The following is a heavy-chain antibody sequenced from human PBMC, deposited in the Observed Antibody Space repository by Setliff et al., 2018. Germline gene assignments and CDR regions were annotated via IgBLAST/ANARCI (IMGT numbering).Heavy chain of an antibody. CDR2: ITFGSLSR. Sequence: HPGGSLRLSCAASGFTFSSYAMSWVRQAPGKGLEWVSAITFGSLSRYYAGSVKGRFTISRDNSKNTLFLEMNSLRTEDTAVYYCAKGQGQYYDSSGYYGRVLDYWGQGTLVTVSS. J-gene: IGHJ4*02. D-gene: IGHD3-22*01. V-gene: IGHV3-23*01. CDR3: AKGQGQYYDSSGYYGRVLDY. CDR1: GFTFSSYA.